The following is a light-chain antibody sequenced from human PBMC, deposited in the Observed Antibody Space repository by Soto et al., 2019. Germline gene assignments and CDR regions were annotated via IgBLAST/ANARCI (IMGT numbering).Light chain of an antibody. CDR3: QHYVERSPIT. CDR2: GAS. Sequence: MTQSPSTLSASVGDRVTITCRASQSVISNLAWYQQKPGQAPRLLIYGASARATGIPARFSGSGSGTDFTLTISRLEPEDFALYYCQHYVERSPITFGQGTRLEIK. J-gene: IGKJ5*01. CDR1: QSVISN. V-gene: IGKV3-15*01.